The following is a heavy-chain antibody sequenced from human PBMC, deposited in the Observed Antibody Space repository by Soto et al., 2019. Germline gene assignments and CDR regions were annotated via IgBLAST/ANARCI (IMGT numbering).Heavy chain of an antibody. CDR3: ARQPERIAEIGWFDP. V-gene: IGHV3-30*03. D-gene: IGHD6-13*01. CDR1: GFTFSSYG. J-gene: IGHJ5*02. CDR2: ISYDGSNK. Sequence: GGSLRLSCAASGFTFSSYGMHWVRQAPGKGLEWVAVISYDGSNKYYADSVKGRFTISRDNSKNTLYLQMNSLRAEDTAVYYCARQPERIAEIGWFDPWGQGTLVTVSS.